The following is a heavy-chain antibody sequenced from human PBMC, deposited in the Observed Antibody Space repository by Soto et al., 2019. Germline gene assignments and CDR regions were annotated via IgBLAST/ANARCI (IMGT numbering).Heavy chain of an antibody. CDR1: GYTISTGGYS. D-gene: IGHD3-22*01. CDR3: ARHFVAVVIKGWGY. J-gene: IGHJ4*02. V-gene: IGHV4-30-2*05. Sequence: SETLSLTCGVSGYTISTGGYSWAWIRQPPGKALEWIGHTYHSGNPYYNPSLRSRVTMSVDTSKNQFSLKLISVTAADTAVYYCARHFVAVVIKGWGYWGQGKLVTVPQ. CDR2: TYHSGNP.